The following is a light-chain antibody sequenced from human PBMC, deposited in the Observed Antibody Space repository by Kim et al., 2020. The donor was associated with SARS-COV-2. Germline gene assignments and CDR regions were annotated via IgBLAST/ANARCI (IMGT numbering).Light chain of an antibody. CDR1: RGSIASDD. V-gene: IGLV6-57*01. Sequence: GTTATTSCPRSRGSIASDDERWYQQRPGSSPTAVFDEDNQSPSGVPGRFSGSINSSSTAASLTFSGMTADDAADYCCQSYSSSHQVFGGGTQLTVL. J-gene: IGLJ3*02. CDR3: QSYSSSHQV. CDR2: EDN.